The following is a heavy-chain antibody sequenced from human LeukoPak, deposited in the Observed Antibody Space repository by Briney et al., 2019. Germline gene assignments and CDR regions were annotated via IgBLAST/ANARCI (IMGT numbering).Heavy chain of an antibody. V-gene: IGHV3-43D*03. CDR3: AKAAMDYYYMDV. CDR2: ISWDGGST. CDR1: GFTFDDYA. Sequence: GGSLRLSCAASGFTFDDYAMHWVRQAPGKGLEWVSLISWDGGSTYYADSVKGRFTISRDNSKNSLYLQMNSLRAEDTALYYCAKAAMDYYYMDVWGKGTTVTVSS. D-gene: IGHD5-18*01. J-gene: IGHJ6*03.